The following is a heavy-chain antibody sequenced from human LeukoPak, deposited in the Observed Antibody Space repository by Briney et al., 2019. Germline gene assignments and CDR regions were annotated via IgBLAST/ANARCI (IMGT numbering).Heavy chain of an antibody. CDR1: GFTFSDYY. D-gene: IGHD6-13*01. J-gene: IGHJ4*02. V-gene: IGHV3-11*04. CDR2: ISSSGSTI. CDR3: ARGEIAAAGTGHFDY. Sequence: GGSLRLSCAASGFTFSDYYMSWIRQAPGKGLGWVSYISSSGSTIYYADSVKGRFTISGDNAKNSLYLQINSLRAEDTAVYYCARGEIAAAGTGHFDYWGQGTLVTVSS.